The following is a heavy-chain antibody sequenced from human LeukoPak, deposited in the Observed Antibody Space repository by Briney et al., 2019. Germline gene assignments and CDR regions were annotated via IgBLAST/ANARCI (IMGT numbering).Heavy chain of an antibody. Sequence: GGPLRLSCAASGFTFSSYSMNWVRQAPGKGLEWVSSISSSGTYVYYADSVKGRFTISRDNAKTSLYLQMNSLRAEDTAVYYCARDNTFGGVIVIGAFDIWGQGTMVTVSS. CDR2: ISSSGTYV. V-gene: IGHV3-21*01. CDR1: GFTFSSYS. CDR3: ARDNTFGGVIVIGAFDI. D-gene: IGHD3-16*02. J-gene: IGHJ3*02.